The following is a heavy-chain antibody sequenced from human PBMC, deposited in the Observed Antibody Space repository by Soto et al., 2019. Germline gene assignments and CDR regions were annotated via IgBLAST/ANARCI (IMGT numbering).Heavy chain of an antibody. D-gene: IGHD3-22*01. CDR3: ARDPAGGSGYYYLFDY. V-gene: IGHV3-30-3*01. J-gene: IGHJ4*02. CDR1: GFTFSTFA. Sequence: HPGGSLRLSCAASGFTFSTFAMHWVRQAPGKGLDWVAVISYDGSNKYYADSVKGRFTISRDNSKNTLYLQMNSLRAEDTAVYYCARDPAGGSGYYYLFDYWGQGTLVTVSS. CDR2: ISYDGSNK.